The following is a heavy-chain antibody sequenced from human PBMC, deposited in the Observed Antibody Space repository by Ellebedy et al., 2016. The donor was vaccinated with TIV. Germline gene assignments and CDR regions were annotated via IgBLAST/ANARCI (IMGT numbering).Heavy chain of an antibody. CDR3: ARGTWTRGF. J-gene: IGHJ4*02. V-gene: IGHV3-7*03. Sequence: GESLKISCAASGFTFSDYWMSWVRQAPGKGLEWVANIKKDGSEKYYVDSVKGRFTISRDNAKNSLYLQMNSLRAEDTAVYYCARGTWTRGFWGQGTLVTVSS. CDR2: IKKDGSEK. CDR1: GFTFSDYW. D-gene: IGHD3/OR15-3a*01.